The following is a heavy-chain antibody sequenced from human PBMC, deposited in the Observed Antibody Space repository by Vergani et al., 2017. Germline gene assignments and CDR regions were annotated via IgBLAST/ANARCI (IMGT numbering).Heavy chain of an antibody. CDR1: GAPISYWC. V-gene: IGHV4-59*12. J-gene: IGHJ6*03. CDR3: ARGAAAPFPWDV. D-gene: IGHD6-13*01. Sequence: QVQMQESGPGLVKTSETLSLTCSASGAPISYWCWSWLRQPAGKGLEWIGYIYHSGSTYYNPSLKSRVTISVDRSKNQFSLKLSSVTAADTAVYYCARGAAAPFPWDVWGKGTTVTVSS. CDR2: IYHSGST.